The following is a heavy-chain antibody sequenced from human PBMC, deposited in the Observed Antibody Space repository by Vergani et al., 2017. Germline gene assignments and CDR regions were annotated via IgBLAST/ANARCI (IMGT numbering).Heavy chain of an antibody. CDR1: GFTFGDYA. CDR3: TRVRGIGSGSYLKYGIDY. D-gene: IGHD1-26*01. J-gene: IGHJ4*02. Sequence: EVQLVESGGGLVQPGRSLRLSCTASGFTFGDYAMSWFRQAPGKGLEWVGFIRSKAYGGTTEYAASVKGRFTISRDDSKSIAYLQMNSLKTEDTAVYYWTRVRGIGSGSYLKYGIDYWGQGTLVTVSS. CDR2: IRSKAYGGTT. V-gene: IGHV3-49*03.